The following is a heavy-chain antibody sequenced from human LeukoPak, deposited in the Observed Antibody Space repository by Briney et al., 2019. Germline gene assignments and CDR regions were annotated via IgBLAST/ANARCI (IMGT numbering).Heavy chain of an antibody. D-gene: IGHD2-21*02. CDR3: AREPTENCGGDCYHLDY. J-gene: IGHJ4*02. CDR1: GFTFSSYA. CDR2: INPNSGDT. Sequence: GRSLRLSCAASGFTFSSYAMHWVRQAPGQGLEWMAWINPNSGDTYYAQKFQGTVTVTRDTSISTAYMELSRLRSDDTAVYFCAREPTENCGGDCYHLDYWGQGTLVAVSS. V-gene: IGHV1-2*02.